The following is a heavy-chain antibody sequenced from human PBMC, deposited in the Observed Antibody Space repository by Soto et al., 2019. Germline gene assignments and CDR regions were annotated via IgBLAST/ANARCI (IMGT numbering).Heavy chain of an antibody. V-gene: IGHV1-69*06. CDR3: ARSEAARRTGDSFKYYAMDV. J-gene: IGHJ6*02. D-gene: IGHD6-6*01. Sequence: HVQLVQSGAEVKKPGSSVKVSCKASGGTFSTYAILWVRQAPGQGLEWMGGIIPLFRATNYAQRFQGRVTITADKSTSTAYMEVSTLRSEDTAVYYCARSEAARRTGDSFKYYAMDVWGQGTTVIVSS. CDR2: IIPLFRAT. CDR1: GGTFSTYA.